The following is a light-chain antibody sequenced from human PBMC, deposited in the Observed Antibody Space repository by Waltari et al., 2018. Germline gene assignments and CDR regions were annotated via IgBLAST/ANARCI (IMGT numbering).Light chain of an antibody. J-gene: IGLJ3*02. CDR2: MNK. Sequence: QSVLTQPPSASGTPGQRVTISCSGSSSNIGSNYVYWYQQLPGTAPKLLIYMNKQRPSGVPDRFSGSKSVTSASLAISGLRSEDEADYYCAAWDDRLGVVFGGGTKLTVL. CDR1: SSNIGSNY. V-gene: IGLV1-47*01. CDR3: AAWDDRLGVV.